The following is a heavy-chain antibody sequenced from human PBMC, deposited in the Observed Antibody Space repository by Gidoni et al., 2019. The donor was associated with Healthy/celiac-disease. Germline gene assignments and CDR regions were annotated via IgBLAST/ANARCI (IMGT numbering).Heavy chain of an antibody. CDR1: GFPFGSYG. CDR3: AKDGVGIVGATSYFDY. Sequence: VQLMVCGGGLVQPGGLLRLCCAASGFPFGSYGMSWVREAPGSGVEWVAAISGSGGGTYYADSVKGRFTRSRDNCKNTLYLQMKSLRAEDTAVYYCAKDGVGIVGATSYFDYWGQGTLVTVSS. CDR2: ISGSGGGT. V-gene: IGHV3-23*01. D-gene: IGHD1-26*01. J-gene: IGHJ4*02.